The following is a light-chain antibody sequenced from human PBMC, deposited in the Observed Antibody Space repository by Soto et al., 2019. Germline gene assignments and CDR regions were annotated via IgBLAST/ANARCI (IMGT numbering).Light chain of an antibody. J-gene: IGKJ5*01. V-gene: IGKV3-11*01. CDR2: DAS. Sequence: DIVLTQFPAALSLSPGEGATLSCRASQSVGSKLAWFQQKPGQAPRLLIYDASNRATGIPARFSGSGSGTDFTVTISSLEPEDFAVYYCQQRSSWPITFGPGTRLEI. CDR3: QQRSSWPIT. CDR1: QSVGSK.